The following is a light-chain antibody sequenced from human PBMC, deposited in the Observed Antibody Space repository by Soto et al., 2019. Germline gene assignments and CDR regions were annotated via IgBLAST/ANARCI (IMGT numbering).Light chain of an antibody. CDR1: HSVSSY. CDR2: GAS. J-gene: IGKJ1*01. CDR3: QQYNNWPPWT. V-gene: IGKV3-15*01. Sequence: ETVMTQSPATLSLSPGERATLSCRASHSVSSYLAWYQQKPGQAPRLLIYGASARATGIPARFSGSGSGTEFTLTISSLQSEDFAVYYCQQYNNWPPWTFGQGTKV.